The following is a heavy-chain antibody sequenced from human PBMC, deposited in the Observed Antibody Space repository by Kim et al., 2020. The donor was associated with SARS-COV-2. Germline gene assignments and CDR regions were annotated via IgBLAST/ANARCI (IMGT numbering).Heavy chain of an antibody. D-gene: IGHD3-10*01. CDR2: ISYDGSNK. CDR1: GFTFSSYG. CDR3: AKLRGRGSTYYYGSGSYYNPLLDV. Sequence: GGSLRLSCAASGFTFSSYGMHWVRQAPGKGLEWVAVISYDGSNKYYADSVKGRFTISRDNSKNTLYLQMNSLRAEDTAVYYCAKLRGRGSTYYYGSGSYYNPLLDVWGQGTTVTVSS. J-gene: IGHJ6*02. V-gene: IGHV3-30*18.